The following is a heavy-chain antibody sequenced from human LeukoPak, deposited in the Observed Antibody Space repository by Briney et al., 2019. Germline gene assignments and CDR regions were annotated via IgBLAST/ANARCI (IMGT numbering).Heavy chain of an antibody. Sequence: SVKVSCKASGGTFSSYAISWVRQAPGQGLEWMGRIIPILGIANYAQKFQGRVTITADKSTSTAYMELSSLRSEDTAVYYCARGWEPYHYFDYWGQGTLVTVSS. J-gene: IGHJ4*02. V-gene: IGHV1-69*04. CDR2: IIPILGIA. D-gene: IGHD1-26*01. CDR3: ARGWEPYHYFDY. CDR1: GGTFSSYA.